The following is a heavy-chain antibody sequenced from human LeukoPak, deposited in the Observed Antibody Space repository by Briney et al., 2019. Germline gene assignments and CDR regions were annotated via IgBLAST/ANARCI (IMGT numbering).Heavy chain of an antibody. D-gene: IGHD6-19*01. CDR3: AKDSIQYSTGWYFDY. Sequence: PGGSLRLSCAASGFTFSSYGMHWVRQAPGRGLEWVAFIRYDGSSTYYLDSVQGRFTISRDNSKNTLYLQMNSLRAEDTAVYYCAKDSIQYSTGWYFDYWGQGTPVTVSS. V-gene: IGHV3-30*02. CDR1: GFTFSSYG. CDR2: IRYDGSST. J-gene: IGHJ4*02.